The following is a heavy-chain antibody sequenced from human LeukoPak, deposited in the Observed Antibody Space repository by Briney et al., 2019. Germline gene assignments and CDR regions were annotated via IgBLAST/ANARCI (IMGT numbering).Heavy chain of an antibody. D-gene: IGHD6-13*01. Sequence: GGSLRLSCAASGFTFSSYSMNWVRQAPGKGLEWVSSISSSSSYIYYADSVKGRFTISRDNAKNSLYLQMNSLRAEDTAVYYCARDLWSYSSSPHWGQGTLVTVSS. J-gene: IGHJ4*02. CDR2: ISSSSSYI. CDR1: GFTFSSYS. CDR3: ARDLWSYSSSPH. V-gene: IGHV3-21*01.